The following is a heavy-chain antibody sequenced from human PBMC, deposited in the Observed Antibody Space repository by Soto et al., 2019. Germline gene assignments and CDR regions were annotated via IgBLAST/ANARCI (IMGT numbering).Heavy chain of an antibody. CDR2: ILPIFGTT. V-gene: IGHV1-69*01. Sequence: QVQLVQSGAEVKKPGSSVKVSCKASGGTFNIYNINWVRQAPGQGLEWMGGILPIFGTTNYAQRFQGRFTFIADDSTSTAYMELSSLRSEDTAVYYCARDETGDSYYYYYGMDVWGQGTTVTVPS. J-gene: IGHJ6*02. D-gene: IGHD7-27*01. CDR3: ARDETGDSYYYYYGMDV. CDR1: GGTFNIYN.